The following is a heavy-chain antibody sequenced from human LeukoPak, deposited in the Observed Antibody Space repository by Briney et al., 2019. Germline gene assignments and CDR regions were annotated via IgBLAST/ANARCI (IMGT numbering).Heavy chain of an antibody. CDR1: GFTFSSYG. CDR2: IKEDGREK. D-gene: IGHD2-15*01. V-gene: IGHV3-7*01. CDR3: ARDKEGGSNDH. J-gene: IGHJ4*02. Sequence: PGGSLRLSCAASGFTFSSYGMSWVRQAPGKGLEWVANIKEDGREKKYVDSVKDRFTISRDNTKNSVYLQMSGLRVDDTAIYYCARDKEGGSNDHWGQGTLVTVSS.